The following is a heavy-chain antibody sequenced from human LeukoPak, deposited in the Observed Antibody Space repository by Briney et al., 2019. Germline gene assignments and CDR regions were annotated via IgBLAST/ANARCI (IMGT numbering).Heavy chain of an antibody. CDR1: GFAFNNYA. Sequence: PGGSLRLSCAASGFAFNNYAMYWVRPAPGKGREWVAFISYDGSDIYYADSVKGRFTISRDNSKNTLYLQMNSLRVEDTAVYFCARDQPGTYTLSGAWGQGTLVTVSS. V-gene: IGHV3-30-3*01. CDR3: ARDQPGTYTLSGA. J-gene: IGHJ5*02. D-gene: IGHD1-14*01. CDR2: ISYDGSDI.